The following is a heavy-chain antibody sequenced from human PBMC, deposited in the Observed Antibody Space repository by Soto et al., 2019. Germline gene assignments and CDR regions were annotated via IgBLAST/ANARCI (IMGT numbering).Heavy chain of an antibody. CDR3: ARDSPEMAGTYYHYGMDV. D-gene: IGHD1-1*01. J-gene: IGHJ6*02. CDR1: GFTFSNFW. V-gene: IGHV3-7*01. Sequence: EVQLVESGGGLVQPGGSLRLSCAASGFTFSNFWMTWVRQAPGKGLEWVATIKQDGSEKHYVDSVKGRFSISRDNAKNSLDLKMNNRRVEDTAVYSCARDSPEMAGTYYHYGMDVWGRGTTITAAS. CDR2: IKQDGSEK.